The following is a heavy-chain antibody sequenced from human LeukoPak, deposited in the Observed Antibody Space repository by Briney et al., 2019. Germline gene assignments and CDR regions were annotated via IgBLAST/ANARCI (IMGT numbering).Heavy chain of an antibody. D-gene: IGHD6-13*01. J-gene: IGHJ4*02. CDR1: GCSFSSYY. V-gene: IGHV4-59*01. CDR3: ARGRGIAAAGTGYFDY. Sequence: PSETLSLTCTVSGCSFSSYYWSWIRQPPGKGLEWIGYIYYSGSTNYNPSLKSRVTISVDTSKNQFSLKLSSVTAADTAVYYCARGRGIAAAGTGYFDYWGQGTLVTVSS. CDR2: IYYSGST.